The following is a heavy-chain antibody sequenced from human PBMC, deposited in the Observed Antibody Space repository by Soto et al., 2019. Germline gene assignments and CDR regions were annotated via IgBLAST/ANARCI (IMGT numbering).Heavy chain of an antibody. CDR2: ISAYNGNT. D-gene: IGHD3-22*01. J-gene: IGHJ4*02. Sequence: ASVKVSCKASGYTFTSYGISWVRQAPGRGLEWMGWISAYNGNTNYAQKLQGRVTMTTDTSTSTAYMELRSLRSDDTAVYYCARDPLNYYDSSGSNFDYWGQGTLVTVSS. CDR3: ARDPLNYYDSSGSNFDY. V-gene: IGHV1-18*04. CDR1: GYTFTSYG.